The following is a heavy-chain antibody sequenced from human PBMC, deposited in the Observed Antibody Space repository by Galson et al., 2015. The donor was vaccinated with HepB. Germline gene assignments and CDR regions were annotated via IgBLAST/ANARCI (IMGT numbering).Heavy chain of an antibody. CDR2: IRSKAYGGTT. Sequence: SLRLSCAASGFTFGDYAMSWFRQAPGKGLEWVGFIRSKAYGGTTEYAASVKGRFTISRDDSKSIAYLQMNSLKTEDTAVYYCTAILEWFGELFDYWGQGTLVTVSS. V-gene: IGHV3-49*03. CDR3: TAILEWFGELFDY. J-gene: IGHJ4*02. CDR1: GFTFGDYA. D-gene: IGHD3-10*01.